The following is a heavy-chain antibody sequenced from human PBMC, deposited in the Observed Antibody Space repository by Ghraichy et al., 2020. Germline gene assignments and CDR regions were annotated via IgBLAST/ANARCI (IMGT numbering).Heavy chain of an antibody. D-gene: IGHD1/OR15-1a*01. CDR3: ARLNSNWFDP. CDR1: GDSIKTYF. Sequence: NPSLTCTVSGDSIKTYFWSWVRQPPGKGLEWIAYIHSSGSTKYNPSLKSRVTISMDTSKNYFSLKVNSVTTTDTAVYYCARLNSNWFDPWGQGTLVTISS. V-gene: IGHV4-59*01. CDR2: IHSSGST. J-gene: IGHJ5*02.